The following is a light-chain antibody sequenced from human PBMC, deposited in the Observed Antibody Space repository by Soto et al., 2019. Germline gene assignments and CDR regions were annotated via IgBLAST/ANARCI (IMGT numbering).Light chain of an antibody. V-gene: IGKV1-17*01. CDR3: LQHHTYPFT. CDR1: QVIGNN. J-gene: IGKJ2*01. CDR2: AAY. Sequence: DIQMTQSPSSLSASVGDRVTLTCRASQVIGNNLGWYQQKPGKAPKRLIYAAYTLEGGVPSRFRGSGSATEFTLTISSLQPEDFATYYCLQHHTYPFTFGQGTKLEI.